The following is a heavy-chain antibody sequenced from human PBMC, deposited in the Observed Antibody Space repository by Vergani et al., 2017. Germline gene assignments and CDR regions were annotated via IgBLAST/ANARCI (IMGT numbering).Heavy chain of an antibody. Sequence: QVQLVQSGAEVKKPGSSVKVSCKASGGTFSSYAISWVRQAPGQGLEWMGRIITIFGTANYAQKFQGRVTITADESTSTAYMELSSLRSEDTAVYYCASNSPYCGGDCYFDYWGQGTLVTVSS. CDR2: IITIFGTA. V-gene: IGHV1-69*13. D-gene: IGHD2-21*02. J-gene: IGHJ4*02. CDR3: ASNSPYCGGDCYFDY. CDR1: GGTFSSYA.